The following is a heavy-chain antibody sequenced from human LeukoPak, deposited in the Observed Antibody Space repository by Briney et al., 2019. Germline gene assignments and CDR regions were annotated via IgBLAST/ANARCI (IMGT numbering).Heavy chain of an antibody. V-gene: IGHV3-21*01. J-gene: IGHJ4*02. D-gene: IGHD3-16*02. CDR2: ISGSGSYI. CDR3: ARDQGRMITFGGVIVMTPYYFDY. CDR1: GFTFSSYW. Sequence: PGGSLRLSCAASGFTFSSYWMSWVRQAPGKGLEWVSSISGSGSYIYYADSVKGRFTISRDNAKNSLYLQMNSLRAVDTAVYYCARDQGRMITFGGVIVMTPYYFDYWGQGTLVTVSS.